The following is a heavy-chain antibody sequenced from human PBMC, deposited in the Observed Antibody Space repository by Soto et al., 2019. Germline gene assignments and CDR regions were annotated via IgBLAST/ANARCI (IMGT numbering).Heavy chain of an antibody. D-gene: IGHD6-6*01. CDR3: AGGIAARPLGY. CDR1: GGSISSGGFS. Sequence: QLQLQESGSGLVKPSQTLSLTCAVSGGSISSGGFSWSWIRQPPGKGLESIGYIYHSGRTYYNPSLKSRATISVDRSKNQFSLKLSSVTAADTAVYYCAGGIAARPLGYWGQGTLVTVSS. J-gene: IGHJ4*02. V-gene: IGHV4-30-2*01. CDR2: IYHSGRT.